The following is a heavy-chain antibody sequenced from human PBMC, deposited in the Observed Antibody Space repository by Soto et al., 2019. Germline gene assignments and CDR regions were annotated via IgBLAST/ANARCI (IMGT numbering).Heavy chain of an antibody. V-gene: IGHV1-18*01. D-gene: IGHD3-16*01. CDR2: ISAYNGNT. J-gene: IGHJ4*02. CDR3: AREKVPMITFQVPYFDY. Sequence: ASVKVSCKASGYTFTSYGISWVRQAPGQGLEWMGWISAYNGNTNYAQKLQGRVTMTTDTSTSTAYMELRSLRSDDTAVYYCAREKVPMITFQVPYFDYWGQGTLVTVSS. CDR1: GYTFTSYG.